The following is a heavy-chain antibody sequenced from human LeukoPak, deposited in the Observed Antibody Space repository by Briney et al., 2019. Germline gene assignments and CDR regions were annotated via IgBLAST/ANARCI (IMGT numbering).Heavy chain of an antibody. Sequence: PGGSLRLSCAASGFTFSSYGMHWVRQAPGKGLEWVAVIWYDGSNKYYADSVKGRFTISRDNSKNTLYLQMNSLRAEDTAVYYCARDHCSSTSCYLPYYYYGMDVWGQGTTVTVSS. D-gene: IGHD2-2*01. J-gene: IGHJ6*02. CDR3: ARDHCSSTSCYLPYYYYGMDV. CDR2: IWYDGSNK. V-gene: IGHV3-33*01. CDR1: GFTFSSYG.